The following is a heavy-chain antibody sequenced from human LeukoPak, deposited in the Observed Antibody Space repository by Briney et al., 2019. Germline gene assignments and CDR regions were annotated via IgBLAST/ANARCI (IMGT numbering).Heavy chain of an antibody. J-gene: IGHJ4*02. CDR3: ARDRSGAFDY. V-gene: IGHV3-64*02. D-gene: IGHD6-19*01. CDR1: GFIFSNYA. CDR2: ISTKGGST. Sequence: GESLRLSCAASGFIFSNYAMYWVRQAPGKGLESVAAISTKGGSTSYADSVKGRMTISRDDSKNTLFLQMGSLTTDDMGLYFCARDRSGAFDYWGQGTLVTVSS.